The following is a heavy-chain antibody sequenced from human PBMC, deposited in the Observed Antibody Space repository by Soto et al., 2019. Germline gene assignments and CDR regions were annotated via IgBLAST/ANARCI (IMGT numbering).Heavy chain of an antibody. CDR1: GYSFTSYW. V-gene: IGHV5-10-1*01. CDR2: IDPSDSYT. CDR3: ARGPAVGWELLSAFDN. D-gene: IGHD1-26*01. Sequence: PGESLKISCKGSGYSFTSYWISWVRQMPGKGLEWMGRIDPSDSYTNYSPSFQGHVTISADKSISTAYLQWSSLKASDTAMYYCARGPAVGWELLSAFDNWGQGTMVTVSS. J-gene: IGHJ3*02.